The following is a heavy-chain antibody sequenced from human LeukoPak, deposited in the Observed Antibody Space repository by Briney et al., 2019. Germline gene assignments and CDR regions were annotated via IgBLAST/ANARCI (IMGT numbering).Heavy chain of an antibody. Sequence: PSETLSLTCTVSGGSISSYYWSWIRQPPGKGLEWLGYIYYSGSTNYNPSLKSRVTISVDTSNHQFSLKLSSVTAADTAVYYCARDLEYSSSGSWGRYYYYYMDVWGKGTTVTVSS. CDR1: GGSISSYY. CDR3: ARDLEYSSSGSWGRYYYYYMDV. V-gene: IGHV4-59*12. J-gene: IGHJ6*03. CDR2: IYYSGST. D-gene: IGHD6-6*01.